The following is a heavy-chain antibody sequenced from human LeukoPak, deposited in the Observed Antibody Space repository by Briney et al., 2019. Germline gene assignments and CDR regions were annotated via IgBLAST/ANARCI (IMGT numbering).Heavy chain of an antibody. V-gene: IGHV1-24*01. CDR3: ATWIGGYDFWSGYSNWFDP. CDR2: FDPEDDET. D-gene: IGHD3-3*01. CDR1: GYTLTELS. Sequence: ASVKVSCKVSGYTLTELSMHWVRQAPGKGLEWMGGFDPEDDETIYAQKFQGRVTMTEDTSTDTAYMELSSLRSEDTAVYYCATWIGGYDFWSGYSNWFDPWGQGTLVTVSS. J-gene: IGHJ5*02.